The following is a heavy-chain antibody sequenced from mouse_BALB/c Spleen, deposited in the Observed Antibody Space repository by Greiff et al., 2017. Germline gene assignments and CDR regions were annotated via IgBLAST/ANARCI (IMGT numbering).Heavy chain of an antibody. CDR3: ARDRGYGNYDAMDY. CDR1: GFTFSDYY. D-gene: IGHD2-1*01. CDR2: ISDGGSYT. J-gene: IGHJ4*01. V-gene: IGHV5-4*02. Sequence: EVQRVESGGGLVKPGGSLKLSCAASGFTFSDYYMYWVRQTPEKRLEWVATISDGGSYTYYPDSVKGRFTISRDNAKNNLYLQMSSLKSEDTAMYYCARDRGYGNYDAMDYWGQGTSVTVSS.